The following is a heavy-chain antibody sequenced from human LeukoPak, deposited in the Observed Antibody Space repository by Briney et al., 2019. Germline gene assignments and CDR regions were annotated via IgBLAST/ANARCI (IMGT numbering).Heavy chain of an antibody. CDR3: ARVGIAAAGSFDY. CDR2: IYHSGST. CDR1: GGSISSGGYS. Sequence: SETLSLTCAVSGGSISSGGYSWSWIRQPPGKGLEWIGYIYHSGSTYYNPSLKSRVTISVDRSKNQFSLKLSSATAADTAVYYCARVGIAAAGSFDYWGQGTLVTVSS. J-gene: IGHJ4*02. D-gene: IGHD6-13*01. V-gene: IGHV4-30-2*01.